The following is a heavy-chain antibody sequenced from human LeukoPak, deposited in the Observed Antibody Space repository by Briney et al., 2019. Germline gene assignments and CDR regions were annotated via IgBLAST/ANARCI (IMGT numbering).Heavy chain of an antibody. CDR1: GGSISSGGYY. CDR3: ASVMTPHYFDY. J-gene: IGHJ4*02. CDR2: IYYSGST. Sequence: SENLSLTCTVSGGSISSGGYYWSWLRQHPGKGLEWIGYIYYSGSTYYNPSLKSRVTISVDTSKNQFSLKLSSVTAADTAVYYCASVMTPHYFDYWGQGTLVTVSS. D-gene: IGHD2-15*01. V-gene: IGHV4-31*03.